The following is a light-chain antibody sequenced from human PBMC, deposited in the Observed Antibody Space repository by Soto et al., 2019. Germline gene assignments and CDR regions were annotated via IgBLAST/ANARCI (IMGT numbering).Light chain of an antibody. V-gene: IGLV1-51*01. Sequence: QSVLTQPPSVSAAPGQKVTISCSGSSSNIGNNYVSWYQQLPGTAHKLLIYDNNKRPSGIPDRFSGSKSGTSATLGITGLQTGDEADYYCGTWDSSLSAGVFGGGTKVTVL. CDR2: DNN. CDR3: GTWDSSLSAGV. J-gene: IGLJ2*01. CDR1: SSNIGNNY.